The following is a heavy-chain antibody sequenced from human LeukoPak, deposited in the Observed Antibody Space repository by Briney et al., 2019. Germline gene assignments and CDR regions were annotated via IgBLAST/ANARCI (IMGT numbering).Heavy chain of an antibody. CDR1: GGSISSYY. Sequence: PWETLSLTCTVSGGSISSYYWSWIRQPAGKGLEWIGRIYTSGSTNYNPSLKSRVTMSVDTSKNQFSLKLSSVTAADTAVYYCARDSPIAAAGSYYFDYWGQGTLVTVSS. CDR2: IYTSGST. D-gene: IGHD6-13*01. V-gene: IGHV4-4*07. J-gene: IGHJ4*02. CDR3: ARDSPIAAAGSYYFDY.